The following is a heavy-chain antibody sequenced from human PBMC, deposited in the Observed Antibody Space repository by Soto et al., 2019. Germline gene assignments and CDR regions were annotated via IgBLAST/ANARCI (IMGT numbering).Heavy chain of an antibody. D-gene: IGHD1-26*01. CDR2: ISGSGST. CDR3: AKDYLRWAQS. CDR1: GFTFSDYG. V-gene: IGHV3-23*04. J-gene: IGHJ5*02. Sequence: EQLVESGGGVVQPGKSLRLSCAASGFTFSDYGMSWVRQAPGKGLEWVSAISGSGSTFYADSVKGRFTISRDNSKNTLYLQMNSLRAEDTAVYYCAKDYLRWAQSWGQGTLVTVSS.